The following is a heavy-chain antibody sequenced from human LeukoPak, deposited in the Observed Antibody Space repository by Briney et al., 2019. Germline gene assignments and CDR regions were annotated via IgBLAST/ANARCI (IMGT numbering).Heavy chain of an antibody. D-gene: IGHD5-12*01. CDR1: GGPISSYY. V-gene: IGHV4-59*01. Sequence: PSETLSLTCTVSGGPISSYYWSWIRQPPGKGLEWSGYIYYSGSTNYNPSLKSRVTISVDTSKHQFSRRLSSVTAADTAVYYCARGEIASGYDWGFDYWGQGTLVTVSS. J-gene: IGHJ4*02. CDR2: IYYSGST. CDR3: ARGEIASGYDWGFDY.